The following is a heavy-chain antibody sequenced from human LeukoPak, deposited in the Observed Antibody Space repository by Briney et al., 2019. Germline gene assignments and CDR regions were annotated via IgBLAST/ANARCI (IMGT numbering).Heavy chain of an antibody. V-gene: IGHV3-23*01. CDR3: AKDIVAAPSGWFDP. D-gene: IGHD5-12*01. CDR1: GFTFSSYA. Sequence: HPGGSLRLSCAASGFTFSSYAMSWVRQAPGKGLEWVSAISGSGGSTYYADSVKGRFTISRDNSKNTQYLQMNSLRAEDTAVYYCAKDIVAAPSGWFDPWGQGTLVTVSS. J-gene: IGHJ5*02. CDR2: ISGSGGST.